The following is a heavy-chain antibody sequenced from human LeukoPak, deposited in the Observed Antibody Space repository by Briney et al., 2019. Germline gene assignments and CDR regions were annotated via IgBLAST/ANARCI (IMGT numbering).Heavy chain of an antibody. CDR1: GFTFSSYA. V-gene: IGHV3-23*01. CDR3: AKVEAAAADPCFDY. J-gene: IGHJ4*02. D-gene: IGHD6-13*01. Sequence: GGSLRLSCAASGFTFSSYAMSWVRQAPGKGLEWVSAISGSGGSTYYAEPVKGRFTISRDNSKNTLYLQMNSLRAEDTAVYYCAKVEAAAADPCFDYWGQGTLVTVSS. CDR2: ISGSGGST.